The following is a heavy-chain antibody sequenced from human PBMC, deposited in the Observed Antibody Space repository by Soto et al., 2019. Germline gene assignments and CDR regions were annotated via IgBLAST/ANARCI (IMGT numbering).Heavy chain of an antibody. J-gene: IGHJ6*02. D-gene: IGHD3-10*01. V-gene: IGHV3-30*03. CDR2: ISYDGSNK. Sequence: GGSLRLSCAASGFTFSSYGMHWVRQAPGEGLEWVAVISYDGSNKYYADSVKGRFTISRDNSKNTLYLQMNSLRAEDTAVYYCGGGSGSYYYYGMDVWGQGTTVTVSS. CDR1: GFTFSSYG. CDR3: GGGSGSYYYYGMDV.